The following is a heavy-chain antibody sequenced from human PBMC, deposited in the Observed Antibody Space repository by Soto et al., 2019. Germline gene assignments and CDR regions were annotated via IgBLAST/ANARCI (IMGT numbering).Heavy chain of an antibody. Sequence: QVQLVQSGAEVKKPGASVKVSCKASGYTFTGYYMHWVRQAPGQGLEWMGWINPNSGGTNYAQKFQGRVTMTRDTPNSTAYRELSRVSSDHTGVYYCARVVPAAISLDYWGQGTLVTVSS. CDR1: GYTFTGYY. CDR2: INPNSGGT. CDR3: ARVVPAAISLDY. J-gene: IGHJ4*02. V-gene: IGHV1-2*02. D-gene: IGHD2-2*02.